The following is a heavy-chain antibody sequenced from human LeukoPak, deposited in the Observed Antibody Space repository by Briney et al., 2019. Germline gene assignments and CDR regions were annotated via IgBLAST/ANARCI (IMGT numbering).Heavy chain of an antibody. J-gene: IGHJ5*02. Sequence: GGSLRLSCAASGFTFGSYSMNWVRQAPGKGLGWVSSISSSSTYIYYADSGKGRFTISRDNAKNSLYLQMNSLRAEDTAVYYGARDGMYAIDWFDPWGQGTLVTVSS. CDR3: ARDGMYAIDWFDP. CDR1: GFTFGSYS. CDR2: ISSSSTYI. V-gene: IGHV3-21*01. D-gene: IGHD2-8*01.